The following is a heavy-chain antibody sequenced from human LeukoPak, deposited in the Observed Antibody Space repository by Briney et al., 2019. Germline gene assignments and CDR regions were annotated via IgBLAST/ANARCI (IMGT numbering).Heavy chain of an antibody. J-gene: IGHJ5*02. CDR1: GGSISSGGYY. D-gene: IGHD6-19*01. Sequence: SQTQSLTCTVSGGSISSGGYYWSWIRQHPGKGLEWIGYIYYSGSTYYNPSLKSRVTISVDTSKNQSSLKLSSVTAADTAVYYCARDVSSGWPHNWFDPWGQGTLVTVSS. V-gene: IGHV4-31*03. CDR2: IYYSGST. CDR3: ARDVSSGWPHNWFDP.